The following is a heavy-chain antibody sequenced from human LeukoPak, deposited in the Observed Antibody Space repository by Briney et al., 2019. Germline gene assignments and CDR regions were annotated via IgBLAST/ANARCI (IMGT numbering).Heavy chain of an antibody. D-gene: IGHD3-3*01. CDR3: ARGRAFYDFWSGYYKAQTLDY. Sequence: GASVKVSFKASGYTFTIYDINWVRQAPGQGLEWVGWMNPNSGNRGYAQKFQGRVTITRNTSISTAYMELSSLRSEDTAVYYCARGRAFYDFWSGYYKAQTLDYWGQGTLVTVSS. V-gene: IGHV1-8*03. CDR1: GYTFTIYD. CDR2: MNPNSGNR. J-gene: IGHJ4*02.